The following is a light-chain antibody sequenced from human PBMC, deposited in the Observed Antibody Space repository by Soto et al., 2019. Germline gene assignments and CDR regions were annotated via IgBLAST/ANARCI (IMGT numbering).Light chain of an antibody. Sequence: DMVLTQSPVILSLSPGDSATLSCRASERVATSYFAWYQQRRGQAPTLLIYDTSTRATGVPDRFPGSGPGTEVTLTISSVEPEDFAVYYCQQYGRSPLYNFGKGTQLEI. CDR1: ERVATSY. CDR2: DTS. J-gene: IGKJ2*01. CDR3: QQYGRSPLYN. V-gene: IGKV3-20*01.